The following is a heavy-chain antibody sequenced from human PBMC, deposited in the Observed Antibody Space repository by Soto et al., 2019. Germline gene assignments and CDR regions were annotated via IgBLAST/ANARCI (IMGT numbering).Heavy chain of an antibody. CDR3: ASTVVGATLDWFDP. V-gene: IGHV3-21*01. CDR1: GXTFSSYG. CDR2: ISSSSSYI. D-gene: IGHD1-26*01. Sequence: GSLRLSCAASGXTFSSYGMNWVRQAPGKGLEWVSSISSSSSYIYYADSVNGRFTISIDNANNSLYLQMNSLRAEDTAVYYCASTVVGATLDWFDPWGQGTLVTVSS. J-gene: IGHJ5*02.